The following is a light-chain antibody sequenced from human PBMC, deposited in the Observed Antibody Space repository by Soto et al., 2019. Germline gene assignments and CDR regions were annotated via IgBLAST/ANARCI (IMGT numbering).Light chain of an antibody. J-gene: IGKJ4*01. CDR2: DAS. Sequence: DIEMTQSPSSLSASLGDRVTITCEASQDISTSLNWYQQKPGRAPKLLIYDASNLETGVPSWFSGSGSGTDFTFTISSLQPEDIESYFCQESYSTPLTFGGGTKVDIK. CDR3: QESYSTPLT. V-gene: IGKV1-33*01. CDR1: QDISTS.